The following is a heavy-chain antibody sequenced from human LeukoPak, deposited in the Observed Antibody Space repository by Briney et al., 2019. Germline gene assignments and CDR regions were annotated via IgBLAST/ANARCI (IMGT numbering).Heavy chain of an antibody. CDR1: GFSLSGYW. D-gene: IGHD4-23*01. V-gene: IGHV3-48*01. J-gene: IGHJ4*02. CDR3: ARAVGNHFDY. Sequence: GGSLRLSCVASGFSLSGYWMYWVRQAPGKGLECVSYISYSSSPIYYADSVKGRFTISRDNAKNSLYLQMNSLRAEDTAVYYCARAVGNHFDYWGQGTLVTVSS. CDR2: ISYSSSPI.